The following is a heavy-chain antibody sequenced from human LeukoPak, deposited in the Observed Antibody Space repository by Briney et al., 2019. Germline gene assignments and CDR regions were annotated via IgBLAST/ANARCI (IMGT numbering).Heavy chain of an antibody. D-gene: IGHD5-18*01. CDR3: ARGQRGYSYGPVDY. CDR1: GYTFTTYD. J-gene: IGHJ4*02. Sequence: ASVKVSCKASGYTFTTYDINWVRQATGQGLEWMGWMNPNSGNTGYAQKFQGRLTITADESTSTVFMELSSLRSEDTAVYYCARGQRGYSYGPVDYWGQGTLVTVSS. CDR2: MNPNSGNT. V-gene: IGHV1-8*01.